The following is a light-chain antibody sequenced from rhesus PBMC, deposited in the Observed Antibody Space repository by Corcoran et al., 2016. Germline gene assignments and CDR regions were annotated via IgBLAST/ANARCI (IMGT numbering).Light chain of an antibody. CDR2: KVA. V-gene: IGKV2-62*02. J-gene: IGKJ3*01. CDR3: GQGTKVPFT. Sequence: DVVMTQSPLSLPITPGQPASISCRSSQRLVHSDGNTYLSWYQQKPGQPPRLLIYKVANRYSGVPDRFSGSGAGTDLTLKISRVEAEDVGVYYCGQGTKVPFTFGPGTKLDIK. CDR1: QRLVHSDGNTY.